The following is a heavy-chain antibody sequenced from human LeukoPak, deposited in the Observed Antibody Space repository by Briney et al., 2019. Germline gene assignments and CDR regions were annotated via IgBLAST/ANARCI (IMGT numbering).Heavy chain of an antibody. D-gene: IGHD4-17*01. J-gene: IGHJ4*02. Sequence: SETLSLTCAVYGGSFSDFYWSWIRQPTGKGLEWIGEISRNGGTNYNPSLQSRVTISIDTSKNQFSLKLTSVTPADTAVYYYARIFRLRGSIDLGSSGPFDYWGQGTLVTVSS. V-gene: IGHV4-34*01. CDR1: GGSFSDFY. CDR2: ISRNGGT. CDR3: ARIFRLRGSIDLGSSGPFDY.